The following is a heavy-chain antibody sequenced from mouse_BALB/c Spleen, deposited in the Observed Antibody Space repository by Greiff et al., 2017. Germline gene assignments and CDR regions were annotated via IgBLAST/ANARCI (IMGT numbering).Heavy chain of an antibody. D-gene: IGHD2-4*01. CDR1: GFSLTGYG. J-gene: IGHJ4*01. CDR3: ARALYDYDHYYAMDY. CDR2: IWGDGST. V-gene: IGHV2-6-7*01. Sequence: QVQLKESGPGLVAPSQSLSITCTVSGFSLTGYGVNWVRQPPGKGLEWLGMIWGDGSTDYNSALKSRLSISKDNSKSQVFLKMNSLQTDDTARYYCARALYDYDHYYAMDYWGQGTLVTVSS.